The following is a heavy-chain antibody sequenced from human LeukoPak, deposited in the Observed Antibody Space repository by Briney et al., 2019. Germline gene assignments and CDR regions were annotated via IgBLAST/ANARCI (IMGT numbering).Heavy chain of an antibody. CDR1: GYTFSDYY. Sequence: GASVKVSCKASGYTFSDYYIRWARQAPGQGLEWMGWIKPNGGATNYAQKFQGRVTMTSDTSITTAYMELSRLRSDDTAVYYCARDSMLNYWGQGTLVTVSS. D-gene: IGHD2-8*01. V-gene: IGHV1-2*02. CDR3: ARDSMLNY. J-gene: IGHJ4*02. CDR2: IKPNGGAT.